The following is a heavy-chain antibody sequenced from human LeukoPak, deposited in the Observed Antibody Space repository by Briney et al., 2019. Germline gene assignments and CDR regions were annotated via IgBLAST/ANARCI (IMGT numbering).Heavy chain of an antibody. J-gene: IGHJ3*02. CDR1: GGSISNCY. D-gene: IGHD4-11*01. Sequence: SETLSLTCTVSGGSISNCYWSWIRQPPGTGLEWIGYIYYSGNTNYNPSLKSRVTISVDTSKNQFSLKLNSVTAADTAVYYCATSLMTTLTPIWGQGTMVTVSS. CDR2: IYYSGNT. CDR3: ATSLMTTLTPI. V-gene: IGHV4-59*01.